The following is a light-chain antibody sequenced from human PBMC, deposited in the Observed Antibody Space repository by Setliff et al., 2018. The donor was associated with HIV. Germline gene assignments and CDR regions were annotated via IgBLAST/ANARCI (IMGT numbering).Light chain of an antibody. V-gene: IGLV2-14*03. CDR3: SAHTPFVL. Sequence: QSALTQPASMSAFPGQSITISCTGTSSDVGGSKYVSWYQQHPGKAPKLMIYDVTNRPSGVSNRFSGSKSGNTASLTISGLQPEDGADYYCSAHTPFVLFGGGTQLT. CDR2: DVT. J-gene: IGLJ2*01. CDR1: SSDVGGSKY.